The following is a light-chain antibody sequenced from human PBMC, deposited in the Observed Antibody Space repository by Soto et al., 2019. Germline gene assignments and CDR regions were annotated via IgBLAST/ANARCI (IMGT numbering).Light chain of an antibody. CDR3: FSYSTSTSLYV. V-gene: IGLV2-14*01. Sequence: SVLAQPASVSGSPGQSITISCTGTISDISAYNYVSWYQQHPVKAPKLLIYEVNNRPSGVSDRFSGSKSGDTASLTISGLQDDDEADYSCFSYSTSTSLYVFRTGTKVTV. CDR2: EVN. J-gene: IGLJ1*01. CDR1: ISDISAYNY.